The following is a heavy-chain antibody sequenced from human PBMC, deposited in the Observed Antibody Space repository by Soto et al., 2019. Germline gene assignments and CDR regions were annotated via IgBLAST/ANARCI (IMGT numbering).Heavy chain of an antibody. CDR2: ISYDGRNT. CDR1: GFILSSYG. CDR3: APPDHIVDY. J-gene: IGHJ4*02. V-gene: IGHV3-30*03. Sequence: QVQLVESGGGVVQPGRSLRLSCAASGFILSSYGMYWVRQAPGKGLEWVAVISYDGRNTYYADSVKGRFIISRDASKNPLYLQMISLRVEATAVYYCAPPDHIVDYWGQGTLVTVSS.